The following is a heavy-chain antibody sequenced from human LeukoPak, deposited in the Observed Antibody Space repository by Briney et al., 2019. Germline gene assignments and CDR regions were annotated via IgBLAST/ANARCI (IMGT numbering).Heavy chain of an antibody. D-gene: IGHD3-22*01. CDR3: ARAPYDSSGYYYRWGAFDI. CDR2: INHSGST. J-gene: IGHJ3*02. Sequence: PSETLSLTCAVYGGSFSGYYWSWIRQPPGKGLEWIGEINHSGSTNYNPSLKSRVTISVDRSKNQFSLKLSSVTAADTAVYYCARAPYDSSGYYYRWGAFDIWGQGTMVTVSS. V-gene: IGHV4-34*01. CDR1: GGSFSGYY.